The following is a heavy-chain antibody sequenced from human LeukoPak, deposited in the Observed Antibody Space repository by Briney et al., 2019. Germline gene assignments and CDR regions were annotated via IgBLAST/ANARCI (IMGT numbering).Heavy chain of an antibody. J-gene: IGHJ5*02. CDR3: AKEIRLVVPAAISNWFDP. Sequence: GGSLRLSCAASGFTFSSYSMSWVRQAPGKGLEWVSAISGSGGSTYYADSVKGRFTISRDNSKNMLYLQMNSLRAEDTAVYYCAKEIRLVVPAAISNWFDPWGQGTLVTVSS. CDR2: ISGSGGST. D-gene: IGHD2-2*02. V-gene: IGHV3-23*01. CDR1: GFTFSSYS.